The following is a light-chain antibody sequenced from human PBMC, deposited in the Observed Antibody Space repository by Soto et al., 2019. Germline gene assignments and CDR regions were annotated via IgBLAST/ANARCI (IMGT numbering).Light chain of an antibody. CDR3: SSYTTSRAYV. CDR1: SSDVGAYNY. Sequence: ALTQPASVSGSPGQSITISCTGTSSDVGAYNYVSWYQQQSGKAPKLMIHEVSNRPSGVSNRFSGSKSGNTASLTISGLQAEDEADYYCSSYTTSRAYVFGIGTKV. J-gene: IGLJ1*01. V-gene: IGLV2-14*01. CDR2: EVS.